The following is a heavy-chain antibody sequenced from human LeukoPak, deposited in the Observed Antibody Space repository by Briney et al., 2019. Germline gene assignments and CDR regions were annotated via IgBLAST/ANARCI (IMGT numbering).Heavy chain of an antibody. CDR2: ISYDGSNK. D-gene: IGHD6-6*01. V-gene: IGHV3-30*03. Sequence: QPGGSLRLSCAASGFTFSSYGMHWVRQAPGKGLEWVAVISYDGSNKYYADSVKGRFTISRDNAKNTLYLQVNNLRAEDTAVYYCARGPNSNWSGLDFWGQGTLLTVSS. CDR1: GFTFSSYG. J-gene: IGHJ4*02. CDR3: ARGPNSNWSGLDF.